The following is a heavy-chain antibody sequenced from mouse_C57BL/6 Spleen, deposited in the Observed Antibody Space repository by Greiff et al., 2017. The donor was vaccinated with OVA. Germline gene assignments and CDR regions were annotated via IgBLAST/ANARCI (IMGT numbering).Heavy chain of an antibody. D-gene: IGHD1-1*01. J-gene: IGHJ2*01. Sequence: QVQLKQPGAELVKPGASVKLSCKASGYTFTSYWMQWVNQRPGQGLEWIGEIDPSDSYTNYNQKFKGKATLTVDTSSSTANMQLSSLTSEDSADYYGARYYGSTYPYLDYWGQGTTLTVSS. CDR2: IDPSDSYT. CDR1: GYTFTSYW. V-gene: IGHV1-50*01. CDR3: ARYYGSTYPYLDY.